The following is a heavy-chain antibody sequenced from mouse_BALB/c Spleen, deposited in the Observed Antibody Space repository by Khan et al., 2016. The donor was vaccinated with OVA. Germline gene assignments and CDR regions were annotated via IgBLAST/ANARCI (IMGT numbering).Heavy chain of an antibody. Sequence: EVELVESGGDLVKPGGSLKLSCAASGCTFSSYGMSWVRQIPDKRLEWVATISSGGSYTYYPDSVMGRFTISRDNAKNTLYLQMSILKSDDTAMYYCAKHEATMILFAYWGQGTLVTVSA. CDR2: ISSGGSYT. CDR1: GCTFSSYG. J-gene: IGHJ3*01. D-gene: IGHD2-4*01. CDR3: AKHEATMILFAY. V-gene: IGHV5-6*01.